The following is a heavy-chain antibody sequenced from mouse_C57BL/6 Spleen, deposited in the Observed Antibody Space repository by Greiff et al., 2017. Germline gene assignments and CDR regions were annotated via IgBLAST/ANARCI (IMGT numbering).Heavy chain of an antibody. CDR2: INPSTGGT. V-gene: IGHV1-42*01. D-gene: IGHD2-3*01. CDR3: ARRDGYRFAY. J-gene: IGHJ3*01. CDR1: GYSFTGYY. Sequence: VQLQQSGPELVKPGASVKISCKASGYSFTGYYMYWVKQTPEKSLEWIGEINPSTGGTTYNQKFKAKATLTVDKSSSTAYMQLKSLTSEDSAVYYCARRDGYRFAYWGQGTLVTVSA.